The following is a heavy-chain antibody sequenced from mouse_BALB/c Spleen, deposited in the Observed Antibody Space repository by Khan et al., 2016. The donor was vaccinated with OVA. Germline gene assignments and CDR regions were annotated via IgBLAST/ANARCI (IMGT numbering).Heavy chain of an antibody. J-gene: IGHJ4*01. CDR1: GFSLTNYG. D-gene: IGHD2-12*01. V-gene: IGHV2-6-1*01. Sequence: VQLQQSGPGLVAPSQSLSITCTISGFSLTNYGVHWVRQPPGKGLEWLVVIWSDGSTTYNSALKSRLTISKDNSKSQVFLKMNRLQTDDTAMYFCARQPYYPYNIMHYWGQGTSVTVSS. CDR3: ARQPYYPYNIMHY. CDR2: IWSDGST.